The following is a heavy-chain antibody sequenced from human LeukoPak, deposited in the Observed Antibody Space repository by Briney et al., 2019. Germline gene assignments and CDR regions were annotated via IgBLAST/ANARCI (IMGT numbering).Heavy chain of an antibody. CDR3: AREAHSSGIDY. V-gene: IGHV4-34*01. Sequence: SETLSLTCAVYGGSLSDYYWSWIRQPPGKGLEWIGSIYYSGSTYYNPSLKSRVTISVDTSKNQFSLKLSSVTAADTAVYYCAREAHSSGIDYWGQGTLVTVSS. J-gene: IGHJ4*02. CDR2: IYYSGST. D-gene: IGHD6-19*01. CDR1: GGSLSDYY.